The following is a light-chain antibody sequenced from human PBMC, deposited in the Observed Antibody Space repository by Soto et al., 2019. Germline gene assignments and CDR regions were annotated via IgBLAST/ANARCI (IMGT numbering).Light chain of an antibody. CDR2: GNS. V-gene: IGLV1-40*01. CDR3: QSYDSSLSGYV. Sequence: QSVLTQPPSVSGAPGQRVTISCTGSSSNIGAGYDVHWYQQLPGTAPKLLIYGNSNRPSGVPDRFSGSKSGTSASLAITGRQAEDEADYYCQSYDSSLSGYVFGTGTTVTVL. CDR1: SSNIGAGYD. J-gene: IGLJ1*01.